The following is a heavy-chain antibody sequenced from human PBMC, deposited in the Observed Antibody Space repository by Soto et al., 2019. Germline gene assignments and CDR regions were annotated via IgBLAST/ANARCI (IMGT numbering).Heavy chain of an antibody. J-gene: IGHJ4*02. V-gene: IGHV4-31*03. Sequence: SQLLSHTCTVSGGTISSRGYYWSWIHKHPGKGLEWIGYIYYSGSTYYNPSLKSRVTISVDTSKNQFSLKLSSVTAADTAVYYCARCPVILWFGESARYYFDYWGQGTLVTVS. CDR1: GGTISSRGYY. D-gene: IGHD3-10*01. CDR3: ARCPVILWFGESARYYFDY. CDR2: IYYSGST.